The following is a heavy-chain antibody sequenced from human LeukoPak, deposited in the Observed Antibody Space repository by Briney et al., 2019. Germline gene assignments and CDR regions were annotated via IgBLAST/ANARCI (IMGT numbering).Heavy chain of an antibody. D-gene: IGHD6-19*01. J-gene: IGHJ4*02. Sequence: SETLSLTCSVSDDSITMYYWTWIRQPPGKGLEGIGYVDHTGSTNFNPSLNGRVSISRDTTKNLFSLRLSSVTAADTAVYYCARSLSSGWFPFDYWGQGTPVTVSS. V-gene: IGHV4-59*12. CDR2: VDHTGST. CDR3: ARSLSSGWFPFDY. CDR1: DDSITMYY.